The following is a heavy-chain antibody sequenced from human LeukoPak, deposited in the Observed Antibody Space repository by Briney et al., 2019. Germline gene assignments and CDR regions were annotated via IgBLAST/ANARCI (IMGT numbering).Heavy chain of an antibody. CDR2: INPNSGGT. CDR1: GYTFTGYY. V-gene: IGHV1-2*02. J-gene: IGHJ5*02. Sequence: ASVKVSCKASGYTFTGYYMHWVRQAPGQGLGWMGWINPNSGGTNYAQKFQGRVTMTRDTSISTAYMELSRLRSDDTAVYYCARGPLGYSYGYRWFDPWGQGTLVTVSS. CDR3: ARGPLGYSYGYRWFDP. D-gene: IGHD5-18*01.